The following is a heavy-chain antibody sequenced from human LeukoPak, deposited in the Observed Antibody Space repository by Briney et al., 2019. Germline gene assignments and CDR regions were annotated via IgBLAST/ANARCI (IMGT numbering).Heavy chain of an antibody. CDR2: ISRIGGST. D-gene: IGHD1-26*01. Sequence: PGGSLRLSCSAYGFIFSYYALAWVPQAQGKGLEWVSGISRIGGSTPYADSVRGRFTSSRDNSKNIQYQQMNSLRAKDTAIYYCAKRGAEVGATVAPGDYWGQGTLVTVSS. J-gene: IGHJ4*02. V-gene: IGHV3-23*01. CDR1: GFIFSYYA. CDR3: AKRGAEVGATVAPGDY.